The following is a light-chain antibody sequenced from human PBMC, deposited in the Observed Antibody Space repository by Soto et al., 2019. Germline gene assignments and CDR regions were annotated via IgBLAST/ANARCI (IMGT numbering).Light chain of an antibody. J-gene: IGKJ4*01. CDR3: MQALQTPLT. CDR2: MGS. CDR1: QSLLHSTGNNY. Sequence: SVMTQYPLSLPVNPGEPASISCRSSQSLLHSTGNNYLDWFLQKPGQSPQLVIYMGSNRASGVPDRFSGSGSGTDFTLKISRVEAEDVGIYYCMQALQTPLTFGGGTKVEI. V-gene: IGKV2-28*01.